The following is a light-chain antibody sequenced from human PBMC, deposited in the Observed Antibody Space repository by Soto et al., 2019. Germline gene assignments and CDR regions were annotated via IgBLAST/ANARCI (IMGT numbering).Light chain of an antibody. Sequence: IRLTQSPTSLSASVGDRVTITCQASQYIGNYLNWYQQKPGEAPRLLISDASNLEPGVPSRFSGSGSGADFTFIISSLQPEDVATYSCQQYDNIILSFGGGTRWIS. V-gene: IGKV1-33*01. CDR2: DAS. CDR1: QYIGNY. CDR3: QQYDNIILS. J-gene: IGKJ4*01.